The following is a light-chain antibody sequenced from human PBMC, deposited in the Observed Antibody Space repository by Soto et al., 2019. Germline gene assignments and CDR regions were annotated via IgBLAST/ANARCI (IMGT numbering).Light chain of an antibody. CDR3: KSYAGSNTYV. Sequence: DIGVYDFVSWYQHHPGKAPRLIIYEVVQRPSGVPDRFSGSKSGNTASLTVSGLQAADEGDYFCKSYAGSNTYVFGSGTKVTVL. J-gene: IGLJ1*01. CDR2: EVV. V-gene: IGLV2-8*01. CDR1: DIGVYDF.